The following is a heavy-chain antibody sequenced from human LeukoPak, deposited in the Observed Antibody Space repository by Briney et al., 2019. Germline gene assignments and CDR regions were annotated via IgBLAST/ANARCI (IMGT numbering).Heavy chain of an antibody. J-gene: IGHJ5*02. D-gene: IGHD6-13*01. CDR1: GFSFSDYY. V-gene: IGHV3-11*03. Sequence: PGGSLRLSCVVSGFSFSDYYMSWIRQAPGKGLEWLSYIDGSSTFTNYADSVKGRFTISRDNAKNSLYLQMNSLRAEDSAVYYCARTLVAAPGTKGGPWGRETLVTVSS. CDR2: IDGSSTFT. CDR3: ARTLVAAPGTKGGP.